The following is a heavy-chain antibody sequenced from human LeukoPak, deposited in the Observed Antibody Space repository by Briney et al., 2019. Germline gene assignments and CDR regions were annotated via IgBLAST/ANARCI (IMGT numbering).Heavy chain of an antibody. Sequence: PGRSLRLSCAASGFTFSSYGMHWVRQAPGKGLEWVAVIWYDGSNKYYADSVKGRFTISRDNSKNTLYLQMNSLRAEDTAVYYCAKDLKYCGGDCLGYFQHWGQGTLVTVSS. CDR3: AKDLKYCGGDCLGYFQH. V-gene: IGHV3-33*06. CDR2: IWYDGSNK. CDR1: GFTFSSYG. D-gene: IGHD2-21*02. J-gene: IGHJ1*01.